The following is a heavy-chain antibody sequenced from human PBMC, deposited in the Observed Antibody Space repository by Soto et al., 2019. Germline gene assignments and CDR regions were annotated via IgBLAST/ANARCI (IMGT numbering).Heavy chain of an antibody. V-gene: IGHV3-30-3*01. CDR2: ISYDGSNK. D-gene: IGHD4-17*01. Sequence: PGRSLRLSCAASGFTFSSYAMHWVRQAPGKGLEWVAVISYDGSNKYYADSVKGRFTISRDNSKNTLYLQMNSLRAEDTAVYYCARERTTWGQGTLVTVSS. CDR1: GFTFSSYA. J-gene: IGHJ5*02. CDR3: ARERTT.